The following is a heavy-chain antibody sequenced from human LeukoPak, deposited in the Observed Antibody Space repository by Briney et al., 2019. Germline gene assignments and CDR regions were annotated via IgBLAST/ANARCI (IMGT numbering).Heavy chain of an antibody. V-gene: IGHV4-59*08. CDR2: IYYSGST. CDR1: GGSISSYY. CDR3: ARRGLLRFLEWLDY. Sequence: PSETLSLTCTVSGGSISSYYWSWIRQPPGKGLEWIGYIYYSGSTNYNPSLKSRVTISVDTSKNQFSLKLSSVTAADTAVYYCARRGLLRFLEWLDYWGQGTLVTVSS. D-gene: IGHD3-3*01. J-gene: IGHJ4*02.